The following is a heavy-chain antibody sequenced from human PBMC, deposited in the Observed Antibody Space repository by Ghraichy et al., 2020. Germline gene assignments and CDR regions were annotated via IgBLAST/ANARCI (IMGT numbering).Heavy chain of an antibody. CDR2: IYYSGST. CDR3: ATYCSSTSCYAWTFDY. CDR1: GGSVSSGTYY. D-gene: IGHD2-2*01. Sequence: SETLSLTCTVSGGSVSSGTYYWSWIRQPPGKGLEWIGYIYYSGSTNYNPSLKSRVTISVDTSKNQFSLKLSSVTAADTAVYYCATYCSSTSCYAWTFDYWGQGTLVTVSS. J-gene: IGHJ4*02. V-gene: IGHV4-61*01.